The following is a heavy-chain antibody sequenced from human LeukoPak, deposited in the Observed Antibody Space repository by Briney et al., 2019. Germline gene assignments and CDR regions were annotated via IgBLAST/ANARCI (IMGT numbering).Heavy chain of an antibody. V-gene: IGHV3-15*01. Sequence: GGSLRLSCAASGFTFSNAWMSWVRQAPGKGLEWVGRIKSKTDGGTTDYAAPVKGRFTISRDDSKNTLYLQMNSLKTEDTAVYYCTTDHYYGSGSYPVWGKGTTVTISS. CDR2: IKSKTDGGTT. D-gene: IGHD3-10*01. J-gene: IGHJ6*04. CDR3: TTDHYYGSGSYPV. CDR1: GFTFSNAW.